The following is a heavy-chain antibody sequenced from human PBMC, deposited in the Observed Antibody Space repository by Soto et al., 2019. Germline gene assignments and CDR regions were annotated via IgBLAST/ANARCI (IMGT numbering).Heavy chain of an antibody. CDR2: INPNSGGT. D-gene: IGHD4-17*01. CDR3: ARLYGDYCCYYGMDV. CDR1: GYTFTGYY. Sequence: ASLKDSCKASGYTFTGYYMHWVRQAPGQGLEWMGWINPNSGGTNYAQKFQGRVTMTRDTSISTAYMELSRLRSDVTAVYCGARLYGDYCCYYGMDVWGQGTTVTVSS. J-gene: IGHJ6*02. V-gene: IGHV1-2*02.